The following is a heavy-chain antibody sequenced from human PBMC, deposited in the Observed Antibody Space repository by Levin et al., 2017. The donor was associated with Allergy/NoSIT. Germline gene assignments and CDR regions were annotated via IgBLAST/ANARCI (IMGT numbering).Heavy chain of an antibody. J-gene: IGHJ4*02. CDR2: ISYDGSNK. CDR3: ARDAGGNKDY. V-gene: IGHV3-30-3*01. Sequence: PGGSLRLSCAASGFTFSSYALHWVRQAPGKGLDWVAVISYDGSNKYHADSVKGRFTISRDNSKNTLYLQMNSLRAEDTAVYYCARDAGGNKDYWGQGTLVTVSS. CDR1: GFTFSSYA. D-gene: IGHD4-23*01.